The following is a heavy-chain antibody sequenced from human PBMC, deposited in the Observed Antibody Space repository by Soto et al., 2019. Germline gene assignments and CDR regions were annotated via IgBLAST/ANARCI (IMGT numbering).Heavy chain of an antibody. D-gene: IGHD3-10*01. CDR2: ISGSGGNT. Sequence: EVQLLESGGGLVQPGGSLRLSCAASGFTFSSYVMNWVRQAPGKGLEWVSGISGSGGNTYYADSVKGRFTISRDNSKNTLHLQTNSLRAEYTAVDYCARWPMAPPPHAYGMYVWGQGTTVTVSS. CDR3: ARWPMAPPPHAYGMYV. J-gene: IGHJ6*02. V-gene: IGHV3-23*01. CDR1: GFTFSSYV.